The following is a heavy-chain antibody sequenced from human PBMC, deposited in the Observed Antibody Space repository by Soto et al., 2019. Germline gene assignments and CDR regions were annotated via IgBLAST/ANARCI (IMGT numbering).Heavy chain of an antibody. CDR2: ISPYNGKT. CDR1: GYTFTNYG. D-gene: IGHD4-4*01. J-gene: IGHJ6*02. Sequence: ASVKVSCKASGYTFTNYGITWVRQAPGQGFEWMGWISPYNGKTNYAQRLQGRVTMTTDTSTSTAYMELRSLRFDDTAVYYCARGGPTTVHYYPMEVWGQGTTVTVSS. V-gene: IGHV1-18*01. CDR3: ARGGPTTVHYYPMEV.